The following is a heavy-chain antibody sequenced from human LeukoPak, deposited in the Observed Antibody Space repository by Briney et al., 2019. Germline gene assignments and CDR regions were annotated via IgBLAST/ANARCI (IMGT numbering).Heavy chain of an antibody. V-gene: IGHV1-69*13. CDR3: ARVGYSGSAYYYYMDV. CDR1: GGTFSSYA. J-gene: IGHJ6*03. D-gene: IGHD1-26*01. Sequence: ASVKVSCKASGGTFSSYAISWVRQAPGQGLEWMGGIIPIFGTANYAQKFQGRVTITADESTSTAYMELSSLRSEGTAVYYCARVGYSGSAYYYYMDVWGKGTTVTVSS. CDR2: IIPIFGTA.